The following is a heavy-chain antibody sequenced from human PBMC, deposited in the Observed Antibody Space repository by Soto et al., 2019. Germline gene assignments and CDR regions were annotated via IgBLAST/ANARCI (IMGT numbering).Heavy chain of an antibody. V-gene: IGHV3-30*18. Sequence: GGSLRLSCAASGFTFSTFGMHWVRQAPGKGLEWVAVISYAGSNKYYADSVKGRFTISRDNSENTLYLQMNSLRAEDTAVYYCAKERGRNRNFAMDVWGQGTSVTVS. J-gene: IGHJ6*02. CDR1: GFTFSTFG. D-gene: IGHD1-1*01. CDR2: ISYAGSNK. CDR3: AKERGRNRNFAMDV.